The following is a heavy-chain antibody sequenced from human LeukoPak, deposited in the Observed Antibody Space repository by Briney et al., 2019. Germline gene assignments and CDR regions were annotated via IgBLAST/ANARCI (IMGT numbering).Heavy chain of an antibody. CDR2: ISSSGSTI. CDR3: AKELERPYYFDY. V-gene: IGHV3-11*01. J-gene: IGHJ4*02. CDR1: GFTFSDYY. D-gene: IGHD1-1*01. Sequence: PGGSLRLSCAASGFTFSDYYMSWIRQAPGKGLEWVSYISSSGSTIYYADSVKGRFTISRDNAKNSLYLQMNSLRAEDTAVYYCAKELERPYYFDYWGQGTLVTVSS.